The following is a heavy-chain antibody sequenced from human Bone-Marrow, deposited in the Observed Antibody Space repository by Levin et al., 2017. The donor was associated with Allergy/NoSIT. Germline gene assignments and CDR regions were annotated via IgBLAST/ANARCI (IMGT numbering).Heavy chain of an antibody. CDR2: ISGSGGST. J-gene: IGHJ6*02. V-gene: IGHV3-23*01. Sequence: SCAASGFTFSSYAMSWVRQAPGKGLEWVSAISGSGGSTYYADSVKGRFTISRDNSKNTLYLQMNSLRAEDTAVYYCAKAYYYDSSGYDYYYYGMDVWGQGTTVTVSS. CDR3: AKAYYYDSSGYDYYYYGMDV. CDR1: GFTFSSYA. D-gene: IGHD3-22*01.